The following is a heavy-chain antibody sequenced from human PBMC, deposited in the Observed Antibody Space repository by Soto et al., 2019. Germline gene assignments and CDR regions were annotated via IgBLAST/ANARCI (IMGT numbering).Heavy chain of an antibody. J-gene: IGHJ6*02. Sequence: ASVKVSCKASGYTFTGYYMHWVRQAPGQGLEWMGWINPNSGGTNYAQKFQGRVTMTRDTSISTAYMELSRLRSDDTAVYYCASVGSSPQHLYYYYYGMDVWGQGTTVTVSS. CDR3: ASVGSSPQHLYYYYYGMDV. CDR1: GYTFTGYY. D-gene: IGHD6-6*01. CDR2: INPNSGGT. V-gene: IGHV1-2*02.